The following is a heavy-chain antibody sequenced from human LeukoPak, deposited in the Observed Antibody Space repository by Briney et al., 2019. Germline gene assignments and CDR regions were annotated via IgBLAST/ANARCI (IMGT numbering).Heavy chain of an antibody. CDR2: IIPILGIA. V-gene: IGHV1-69*04. D-gene: IGHD3-16*02. J-gene: IGHJ6*02. Sequence: GASVKVSCTASGGTFSSYAISWVRQAPGQGLEWMGRIIPILGIANYAQKFQGRVTITADKSTSTAYMELSSLRSEDTAVYYCASSVHYYGMDVWGQGTTVTVSS. CDR1: GGTFSSYA. CDR3: ASSVHYYGMDV.